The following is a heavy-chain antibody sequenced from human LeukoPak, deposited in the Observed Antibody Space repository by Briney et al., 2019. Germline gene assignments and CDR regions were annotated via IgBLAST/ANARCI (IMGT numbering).Heavy chain of an antibody. CDR3: ARWLVVVAATYYFDY. CDR2: ISAYNGNT. V-gene: IGHV1-18*01. Sequence: ASVKVSCKASGYTFTSYGISWVRQAPGQGLEWMGWISAYNGNTNYAQKLQGRVTMTTDTSTSTAYMELRSLRSDDTAVYYRARWLVVVAATYYFDYWGQGTLVTVSS. D-gene: IGHD2-15*01. CDR1: GYTFTSYG. J-gene: IGHJ4*02.